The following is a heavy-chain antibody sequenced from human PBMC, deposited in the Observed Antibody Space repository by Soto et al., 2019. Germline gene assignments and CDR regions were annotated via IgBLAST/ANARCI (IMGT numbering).Heavy chain of an antibody. V-gene: IGHV3-30-3*01. CDR2: ISYDGSNK. CDR1: GFTFSSSA. J-gene: IGHJ3*02. D-gene: IGHD3-22*01. CDR3: ANYYYDSSGPI. Sequence: PGGSLRLSCAASGFTFSSSAMHGVRQAQGKGLEWVAVISYDGSNKYYADSGKGRFTISRDNSKNTLYLQMNSLRAEDTAVYYCANYYYDSSGPIWGQGTMVTVSS.